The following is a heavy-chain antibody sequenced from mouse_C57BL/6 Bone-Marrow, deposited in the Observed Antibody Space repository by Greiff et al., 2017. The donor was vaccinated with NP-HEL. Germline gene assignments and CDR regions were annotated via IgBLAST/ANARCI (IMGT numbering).Heavy chain of an antibody. Sequence: VQLQQSGAELVKPGASVKMSCKASGYTFTSYWITWVKQRPGQGLEWIGDIYPGSGSTNYNEKFKSKATSTVDISSGTACVRLSSLTSEDSAVCYCARPTRRAFDYWGQGAALTVTS. J-gene: IGHJ2*01. CDR2: IYPGSGST. CDR3: ARPTRRAFDY. V-gene: IGHV1-55*01. CDR1: GYTFTSYW. D-gene: IGHD3-1*01.